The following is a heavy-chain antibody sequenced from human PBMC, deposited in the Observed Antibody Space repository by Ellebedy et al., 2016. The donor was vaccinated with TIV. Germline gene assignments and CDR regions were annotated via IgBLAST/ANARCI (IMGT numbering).Heavy chain of an antibody. CDR3: ARISTCSGGTCYPDY. V-gene: IGHV3-21*01. CDR2: ITSSSSYI. Sequence: GGSLRLXCAVSRFTFSFYSMSWVRQVPGKGLEWVSSITSSSSYIYYADSVKGRFTISRDNAKNSLYLQMNSLRVEDTAVYYCARISTCSGGTCYPDYWGQGTLVTVSS. D-gene: IGHD2-15*01. CDR1: RFTFSFYS. J-gene: IGHJ4*02.